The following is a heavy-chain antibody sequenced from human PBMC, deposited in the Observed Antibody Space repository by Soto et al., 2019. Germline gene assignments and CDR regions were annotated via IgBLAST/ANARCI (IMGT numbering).Heavy chain of an antibody. J-gene: IGHJ4*02. CDR1: GFTFSSYA. D-gene: IGHD3-10*01. Sequence: QVQLVESGGGVVQPGRSLRLSCAASGFTFSSYAMHWVRQAPGKGLEWVAVISYDGSNKYYADSVKGRFTISRDNSKYTLYLQMNSLRAEDTAVYYCARDPTYYYGSGSYDYWGQGTLVTISS. V-gene: IGHV3-30-3*01. CDR2: ISYDGSNK. CDR3: ARDPTYYYGSGSYDY.